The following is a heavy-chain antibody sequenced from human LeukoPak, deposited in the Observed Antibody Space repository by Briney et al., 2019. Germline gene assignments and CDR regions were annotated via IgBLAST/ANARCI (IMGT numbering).Heavy chain of an antibody. CDR2: INHSGST. CDR1: GGCFSGYY. CDR3: ARREMATILAFDI. D-gene: IGHD5-12*01. J-gene: IGHJ3*02. V-gene: IGHV4-34*01. Sequence: SETLSLTCAVYGGCFSGYYWSWIRQPPGKGLEWIGEINHSGSTNYNPSLKSRVTISVDTSKNQFSLKLSSVTAADTAVYYCARREMATILAFDIWGQGTMVTVSS.